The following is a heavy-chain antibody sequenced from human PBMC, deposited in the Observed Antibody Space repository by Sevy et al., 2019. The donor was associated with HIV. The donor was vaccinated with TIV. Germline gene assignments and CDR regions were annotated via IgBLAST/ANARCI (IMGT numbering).Heavy chain of an antibody. J-gene: IGHJ4*02. V-gene: IGHV3-30*04. Sequence: RGSLRLSCAASGFTFSSYAMHWVRQAPGKGLEWVAVISYDGSNKYYAHSVKGRFTISRDNSKNTLYLQMNSLRAEDTAVYYCARDSSSWSPQAFYFDYWGQGTLVTVSS. CDR2: ISYDGSNK. CDR1: GFTFSSYA. CDR3: ARDSSSWSPQAFYFDY. D-gene: IGHD6-13*01.